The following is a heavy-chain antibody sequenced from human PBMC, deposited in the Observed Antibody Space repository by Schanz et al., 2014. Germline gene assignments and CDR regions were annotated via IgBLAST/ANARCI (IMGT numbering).Heavy chain of an antibody. J-gene: IGHJ4*02. CDR2: IRYDGSSK. V-gene: IGHV3-30*02. D-gene: IGHD3-22*01. CDR3: AKSYDTSGYSGFDY. Sequence: QVQLVQSGGGVVQPGGSLRLSCAASGFTFTSYSMHWVRQAPGRGLEWVAFIRYDGSSKYYADSVRGRFTISRDDSKNTLYLQMNSLRPEDTAVYFCAKSYDTSGYSGFDYWGQGTLVTVSS. CDR1: GFTFTSYS.